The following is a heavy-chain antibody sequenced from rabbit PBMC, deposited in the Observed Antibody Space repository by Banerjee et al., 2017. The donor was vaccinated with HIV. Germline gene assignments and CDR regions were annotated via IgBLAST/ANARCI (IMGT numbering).Heavy chain of an antibody. Sequence: QEQLVESGGGLVTLGGPLKLSCKASGIDFSNSGISWVRQAPGKGLEWIAYINPYYGTTDYASWVNGRFTISKTSSTTVALQMTSLTAADTATYFCAREDYAGYGFFNLWGQGTLVTVS. CDR3: AREDYAGYGFFNL. D-gene: IGHD7-1*01. CDR1: GIDFSNSG. CDR2: INPYYGTT. J-gene: IGHJ4*01. V-gene: IGHV1S45*01.